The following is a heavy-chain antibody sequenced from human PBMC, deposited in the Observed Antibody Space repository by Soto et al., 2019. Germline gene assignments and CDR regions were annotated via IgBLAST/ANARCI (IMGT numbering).Heavy chain of an antibody. CDR3: ARGRMIFFY. V-gene: IGHV4-34*01. CDR1: GGSFSGYY. D-gene: IGHD2-15*01. J-gene: IGHJ4*02. Sequence: QVQLQQWGAGLLKPSETLSLTCAVYGGSFSGYYWSWIRQPPGKGLEWIGEINHSGSTNYNPSLKSRVTISVDTSQNQCSLKLSSVTAAGTDVYYCARGRMIFFYWGQGTLVTVSS. CDR2: INHSGST.